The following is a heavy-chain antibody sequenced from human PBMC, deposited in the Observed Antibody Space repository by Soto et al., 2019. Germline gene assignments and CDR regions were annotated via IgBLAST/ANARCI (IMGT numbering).Heavy chain of an antibody. CDR1: GFTFSSYA. CDR2: ISYDGSNK. Sequence: PGGSLRLSCAASGFTFSSYAMHWVRQAPGKGLEWVAVISYDGSNKYYADSVKGRFTISRDNSKNMLYLQMNSLRAEDTAVYYCARDVRTGYYYYYGMDVWGQGTTVTVSS. J-gene: IGHJ6*02. CDR3: ARDVRTGYYYYYGMDV. D-gene: IGHD2-2*01. V-gene: IGHV3-30-3*01.